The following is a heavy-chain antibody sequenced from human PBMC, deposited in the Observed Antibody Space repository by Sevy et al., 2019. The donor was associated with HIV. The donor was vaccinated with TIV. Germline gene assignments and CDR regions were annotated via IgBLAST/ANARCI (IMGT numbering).Heavy chain of an antibody. J-gene: IGHJ4*02. V-gene: IGHV1-69*10. Sequence: ASVKVSCMASGGSLTNYGMNWVRQAPGQGLDWMVGIIPRPGIANYAPNFRDRVTISADTSMNTVYLELRRLKSEDTGVAYCASVRPCGGDCYFFDSWGQGTLVTVSS. CDR1: GGSLTNYG. CDR2: IIPRPGIA. D-gene: IGHD2-21*02. CDR3: ASVRPCGGDCYFFDS.